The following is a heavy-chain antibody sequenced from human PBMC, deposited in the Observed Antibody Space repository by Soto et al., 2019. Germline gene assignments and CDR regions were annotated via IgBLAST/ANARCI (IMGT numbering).Heavy chain of an antibody. CDR1: GFTFSDYD. CDR3: ARDPQGIAVYHSYYYGMDV. CDR2: TSSSGTTI. Sequence: QVQLVESGGGLAKPGGSLRLSCAASGFTFSDYDMSGIRQAPGKGLELVSYTSSSGTTIYYPDSVKGRFTLSRDNAKNSLSLQMDSLRVEDTAVYYCARDPQGIAVYHSYYYGMDVWGKGTTVTVSA. V-gene: IGHV3-11*01. J-gene: IGHJ6*04. D-gene: IGHD6-19*01.